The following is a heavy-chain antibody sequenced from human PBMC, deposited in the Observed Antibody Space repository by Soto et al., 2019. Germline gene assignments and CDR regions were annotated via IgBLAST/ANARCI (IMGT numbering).Heavy chain of an antibody. J-gene: IGHJ6*02. CDR3: ARGTVAKDPPYYYYYGMDV. D-gene: IGHD4-17*01. Sequence: SVKVSCKASGGTFSSYAISWVRQAPGQGLECIGGIIPIFGTANYAQKFQGRVTITADESTSTAYMELSSLRSEVTAVYYCARGTVAKDPPYYYYYGMDVWGQGTTVTVSS. CDR1: GGTFSSYA. V-gene: IGHV1-69*13. CDR2: IIPIFGTA.